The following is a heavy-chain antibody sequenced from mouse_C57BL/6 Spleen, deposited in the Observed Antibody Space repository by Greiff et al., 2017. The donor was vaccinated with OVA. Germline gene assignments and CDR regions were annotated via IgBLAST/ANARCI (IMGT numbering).Heavy chain of an antibody. CDR2: IYPGDGDT. J-gene: IGHJ2*01. V-gene: IGHV1-82*01. D-gene: IGHD2-3*01. Sequence: VQLQQSGPELVKPGASVKISCKASGYAFSSSWMNWVKQRPGKGLEWIGRIYPGDGDTNYNGKFKGKATLTADKSSSTAYMQLSSLTSEDSAVYFCARSKDGYYSSFDYWGQGTTLTVSS. CDR1: GYAFSSSW. CDR3: ARSKDGYYSSFDY.